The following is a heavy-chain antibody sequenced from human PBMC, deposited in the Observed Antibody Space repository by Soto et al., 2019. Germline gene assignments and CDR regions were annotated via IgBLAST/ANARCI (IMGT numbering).Heavy chain of an antibody. CDR3: ARDVSVVRGIRDAFDI. V-gene: IGHV3-30-3*01. Sequence: PGGSLRLSCAASGFTFSSYAMRWVRQAPGKGLEWVAVISYDGSNKYYADSVKGRFTISRDNSKNTLYLQMNSLRAEDTAVYYCARDVSVVRGIRDAFDIWGQGTMVTVSS. J-gene: IGHJ3*02. CDR2: ISYDGSNK. CDR1: GFTFSSYA. D-gene: IGHD3-10*01.